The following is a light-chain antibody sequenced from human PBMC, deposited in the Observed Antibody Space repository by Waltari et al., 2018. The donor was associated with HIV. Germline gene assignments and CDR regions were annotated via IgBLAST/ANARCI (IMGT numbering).Light chain of an antibody. CDR3: MQKLQTPPT. J-gene: IGKJ2*01. CDR1: QTLMHSNGYKY. V-gene: IGKV2-28*01. CDR2: LDS. Sequence: PASLSWTSSQTLMHSNGYKYLVWYLQKPGQPPQPLTYLDSNRASGVPDRSRGTGSDTNFTLQINRGEGQDVWTFGCMQKLQTPPTFGQGTKM.